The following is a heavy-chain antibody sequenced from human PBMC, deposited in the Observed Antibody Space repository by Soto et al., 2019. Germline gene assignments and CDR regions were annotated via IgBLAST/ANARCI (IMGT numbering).Heavy chain of an antibody. CDR3: ARSSQSTVTNFDY. V-gene: IGHV4-31*03. J-gene: IGHJ4*02. CDR2: IYYSGST. D-gene: IGHD4-17*01. CDR1: GGSISSGGYY. Sequence: SETQSLTCTVSGGSISSGGYYWSWIRQHPGKGLEWIGYIYYSGSTYYNPSLKSRVTISVDTSKNQFSLKLSSVTAADTAVYYCARSSQSTVTNFDYWGQGTLVTVSS.